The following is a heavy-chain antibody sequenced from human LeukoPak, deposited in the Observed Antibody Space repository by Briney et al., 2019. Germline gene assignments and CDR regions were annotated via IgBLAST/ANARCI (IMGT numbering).Heavy chain of an antibody. V-gene: IGHV1-2*02. CDR1: GYTFTGYY. Sequence: ASVKVSCKASGYTFTGYYMHWVRQAPGQGLEWMGWINPNSGGTNYAQKFQGRVTMTRDTSISTAYMELSRLRSGDTAVYYCARDYYGSGRSFDPWGQGTLVTVSS. D-gene: IGHD3-10*01. CDR2: INPNSGGT. CDR3: ARDYYGSGRSFDP. J-gene: IGHJ5*02.